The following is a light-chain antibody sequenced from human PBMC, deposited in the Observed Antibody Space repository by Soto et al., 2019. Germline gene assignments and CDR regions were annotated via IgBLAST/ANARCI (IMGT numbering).Light chain of an antibody. CDR2: GAS. J-gene: IGKJ4*01. CDR3: QQYGSSPLT. Sequence: ILVTHTPGTPSLSPRERATPSCRASQSVSSSYLAWYQQKPGQAPRLLIYGASSRATGIPDRFSGSGSGTDFTLTISRLEPEDFAVYYCQQYGSSPLTFGGGTKVDIK. CDR1: QSVSSSY. V-gene: IGKV3-20*01.